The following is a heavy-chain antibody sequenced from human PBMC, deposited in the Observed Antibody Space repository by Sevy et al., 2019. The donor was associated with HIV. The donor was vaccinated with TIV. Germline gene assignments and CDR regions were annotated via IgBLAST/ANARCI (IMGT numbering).Heavy chain of an antibody. J-gene: IGHJ4*02. Sequence: GGSLRLSCAASGFTFSSYAMHWVRQAPGKGLEWVAVISYDGSNKYYADSVKGRFTISRDNSKNTLYLQMNSLRAEDMAVYYCARGSDLGLSGTLDYWGQGTLVTVSS. V-gene: IGHV3-30*04. D-gene: IGHD3-10*01. CDR1: GFTFSSYA. CDR3: ARGSDLGLSGTLDY. CDR2: ISYDGSNK.